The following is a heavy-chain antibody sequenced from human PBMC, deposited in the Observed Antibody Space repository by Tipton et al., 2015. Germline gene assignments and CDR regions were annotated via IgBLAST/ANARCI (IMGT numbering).Heavy chain of an antibody. Sequence: LRLSCTVSGGSISSSSYYWVWIRQPPGKGLEWIGTISHSGNTFYNPSLKSRVTISADTSRNQFSLRLSSVTAADTAVYYCACHDYDLLSRDYQTVDYWGQGTRVTVSS. V-gene: IGHV4-39*07. CDR2: ISHSGNT. CDR3: ACHDYDLLSRDYQTVDY. J-gene: IGHJ4*02. CDR1: GGSISSSSYY. D-gene: IGHD3-9*01.